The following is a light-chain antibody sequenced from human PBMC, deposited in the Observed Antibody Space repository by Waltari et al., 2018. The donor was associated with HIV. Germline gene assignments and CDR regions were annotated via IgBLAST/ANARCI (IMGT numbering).Light chain of an antibody. J-gene: IGKJ1*01. Sequence: QVTQLPSTLTASAGDRVPITCLVSQTIDKSFAWYQQRPGEAPNLLIYRASTLESGVPSRFSGSGSGTDFTLTINNLQPNDSATYYCQQYQSYSLFMFGPGTKVEIK. CDR2: RAS. CDR3: QQYQSYSLFM. V-gene: IGKV1-5*03. CDR1: QTIDKS.